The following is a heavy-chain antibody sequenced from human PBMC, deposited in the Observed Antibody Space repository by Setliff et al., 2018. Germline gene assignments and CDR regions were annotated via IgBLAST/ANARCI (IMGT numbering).Heavy chain of an antibody. V-gene: IGHV1-18*01. CDR3: TRDTNIVVVPPHRTAFDI. CDR2: ISPYNGYI. D-gene: IGHD2-2*01. CDR1: GYAFSTYG. Sequence: ASVKVSCKASGYAFSTYGIAWVRQAPGQGLEWMGWISPYNGYIIYAHKFQGRVTMTTDTSTGTADMELRNLRSDDTAVYYCTRDTNIVVVPPHRTAFDIWGQGTMVTVSS. J-gene: IGHJ3*02.